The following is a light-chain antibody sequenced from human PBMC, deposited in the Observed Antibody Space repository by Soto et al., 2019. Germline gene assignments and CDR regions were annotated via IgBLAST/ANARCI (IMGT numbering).Light chain of an antibody. J-gene: IGKJ2*01. V-gene: IGKV3-20*01. Sequence: EVVLTQSPGTLSLSPGERATLSCRASQSVTNNYFAWYQQKPGQAPRLLIFGSSDTATGTPDRFSGSGSGTDFTPTISILEPEDSAVYYCQQYGSSPPYTFGQGTKLEIK. CDR1: QSVTNNY. CDR3: QQYGSSPPYT. CDR2: GSS.